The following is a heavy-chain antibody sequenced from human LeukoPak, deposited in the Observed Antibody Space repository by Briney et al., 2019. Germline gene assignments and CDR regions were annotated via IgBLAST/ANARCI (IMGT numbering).Heavy chain of an antibody. V-gene: IGHV1-24*01. Sequence: ASVKVSCKVSGYTLSELSMYWVRQGPGKGLEWMGSFDHENDETTYAQKFQGRIRMTEDTSTQTAYMELSGLRSDDTAIYYYATDGTGRYSVDCWGQGTLVTVSS. CDR1: GYTLSELS. CDR2: FDHENDET. D-gene: IGHD3-10*01. J-gene: IGHJ4*02. CDR3: ATDGTGRYSVDC.